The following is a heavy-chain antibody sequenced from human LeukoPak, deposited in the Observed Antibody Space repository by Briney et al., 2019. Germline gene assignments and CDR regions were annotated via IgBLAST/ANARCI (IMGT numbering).Heavy chain of an antibody. V-gene: IGHV3-53*04. Sequence: GGSLRLSCAASGFTVSSNYMSWVRQAPGKGLEWVSIIYSGGSTYYADSVKGRFTISRHNSKNTLYLQMNSLRAEDTAVYYCARLTYYYDSSGYQDYWGQGTLVTVPS. CDR3: ARLTYYYDSSGYQDY. D-gene: IGHD3-22*01. J-gene: IGHJ4*02. CDR2: IYSGGST. CDR1: GFTVSSNY.